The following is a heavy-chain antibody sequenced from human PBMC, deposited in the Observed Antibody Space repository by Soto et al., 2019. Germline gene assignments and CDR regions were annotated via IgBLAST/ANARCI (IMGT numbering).Heavy chain of an antibody. CDR1: GFTFDDYA. CDR2: ISWNSGSI. CDR3: AKDSYQLPRRFDY. J-gene: IGHJ4*02. V-gene: IGHV3-9*01. Sequence: EVQLVESGGGLVQPGRSLRLSCAASGFTFDDYAMHWVRQAPGKGLEWVSGISWNSGSIGYADSVKGRFTISRDNAKNSLYVQMNSLRAEDTALSYCAKDSYQLPRRFDYWGQGTLVTVSS. D-gene: IGHD2-2*01.